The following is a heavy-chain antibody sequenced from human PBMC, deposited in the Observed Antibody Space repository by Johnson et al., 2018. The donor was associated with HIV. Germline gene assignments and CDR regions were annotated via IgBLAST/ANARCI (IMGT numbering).Heavy chain of an antibody. V-gene: IGHV3-64*01. J-gene: IGHJ3*02. CDR3: AREGLIVGATLGAFDI. Sequence: VQLVESGGGLVQPGGSLRLSCAASGFTFSSYAMHWVRQAPGKGLAYVSAISSNGGSTYYANSVKGRFTISRDNSKNTLYLQMGSLRAEDMAVYYCAREGLIVGATLGAFDIWGQGTMVTVSS. D-gene: IGHD1-26*01. CDR1: GFTFSSYA. CDR2: ISSNGGST.